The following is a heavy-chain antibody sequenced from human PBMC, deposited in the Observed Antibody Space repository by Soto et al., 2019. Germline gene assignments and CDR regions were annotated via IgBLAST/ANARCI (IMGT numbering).Heavy chain of an antibody. J-gene: IGHJ6*02. CDR3: AGDYVWGSYRHYYYGMDV. Sequence: ASVKVSCKASGGTFSSYAISWVRQAPGQGLEWMGGIIPIFGTANYAQKFQGRVTITADESTSTAYMELSSLRSEDTAVYYCAGDYVWGSYRHYYYGMDVWGQGTTVTVSS. CDR2: IIPIFGTA. D-gene: IGHD3-16*02. V-gene: IGHV1-69*13. CDR1: GGTFSSYA.